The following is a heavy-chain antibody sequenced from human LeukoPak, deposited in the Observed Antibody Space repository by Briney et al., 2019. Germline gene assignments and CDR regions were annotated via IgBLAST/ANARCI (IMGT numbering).Heavy chain of an antibody. CDR3: ARARLGSQLRWQPRSGFGTSYFDY. D-gene: IGHD4-17*01. V-gene: IGHV4-30-4*01. CDR1: GGSISSGDYY. CDR2: IYYSGST. J-gene: IGHJ4*02. Sequence: SQTLSLTCTVSGGSISSGDYYWSWIRQPPGKGLEWIGYIYYSGSTYYNPSLKSRVTISVDTSKNQFSLKLSSVTAADTAVYYCARARLGSQLRWQPRSGFGTSYFDYWGQGTLVTVSS.